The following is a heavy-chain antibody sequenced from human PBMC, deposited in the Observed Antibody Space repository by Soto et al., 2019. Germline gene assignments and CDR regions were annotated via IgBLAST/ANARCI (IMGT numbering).Heavy chain of an antibody. CDR1: GFTFSDHF. CDR3: ARVSRDYHLCYFDY. D-gene: IGHD2-21*01. V-gene: IGHV3-11*06. Sequence: PGGSLRLSCRVSGFTFSDHFMAWVRQAPGKGLEWVSDISTTRNYTKYADSVKGRFSMSRDNARNSVYLQMNRLRADDTAVYYCARVSRDYHLCYFDYWGQGALVSVA. J-gene: IGHJ4*02. CDR2: ISTTRNYT.